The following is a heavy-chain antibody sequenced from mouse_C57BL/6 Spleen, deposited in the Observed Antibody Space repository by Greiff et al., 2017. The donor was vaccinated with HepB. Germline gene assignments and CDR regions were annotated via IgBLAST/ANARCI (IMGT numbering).Heavy chain of an antibody. CDR1: GYTFTSYT. CDR3: TSPTVGDAKGY. Sequence: QVQLQQSGAELARPGASVKMSCKASGYTFTSYTMHWVNQRPGQGLEWIGYINPSSGYTKYNQKFKDKATLTADKSSNTAYMTLSSLTSEDSAVYYCTSPTVGDAKGYWGKGTTVT. CDR2: INPSSGYT. V-gene: IGHV1-4*01. D-gene: IGHD1-1*01. J-gene: IGHJ4*01.